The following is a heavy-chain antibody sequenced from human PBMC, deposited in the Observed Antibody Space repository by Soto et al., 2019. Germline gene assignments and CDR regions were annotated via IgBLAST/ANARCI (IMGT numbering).Heavy chain of an antibody. V-gene: IGHV3-66*01. CDR3: ARAHDISGYYPPYYFDY. D-gene: IGHD3-22*01. CDR2: IYSGGST. Sequence: EVPLVESGGGLVQPGGSLRLSCAASGFTVSSSFMSWVRQAPGKGLEWVSVIYSGGSTYYADSVKGRFTISRDNSKNTLYLQMNSLRAEDTAVYYCARAHDISGYYPPYYFDYWGQGTLVTVSS. CDR1: GFTVSSSF. J-gene: IGHJ4*02.